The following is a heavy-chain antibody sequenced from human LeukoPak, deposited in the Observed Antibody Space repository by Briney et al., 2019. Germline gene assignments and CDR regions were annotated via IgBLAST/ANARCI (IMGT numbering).Heavy chain of an antibody. V-gene: IGHV1-2*02. CDR1: GYTFTGYY. D-gene: IGHD3-10*01. CDR3: ARVIRSGSGSYYPFDY. CDR2: INPNSGGT. Sequence: ASVKISCKASGYTFTGYYMHWVRQAPGQGLEWMGWINPNSGGTNYAQKFQGRVTMTRDTSISTAYMELSRLRSDDTAVYYCARVIRSGSGSYYPFDYWGQGTLVTVSS. J-gene: IGHJ4*02.